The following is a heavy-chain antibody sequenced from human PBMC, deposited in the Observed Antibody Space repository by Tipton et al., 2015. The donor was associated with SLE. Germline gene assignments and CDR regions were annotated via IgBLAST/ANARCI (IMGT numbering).Heavy chain of an antibody. CDR2: IYYSGST. D-gene: IGHD2-15*01. J-gene: IGHJ3*01. V-gene: IGHV4-39*07. CDR3: ARRVTYCSGATCYPDAFDS. Sequence: TLFLTCTVSGGSISSSNYYWGWVRQPPGKGLEWIGNIYYSGSTYSNPSLKSRLIISLDTSKNQFSLKLRSVTAADTAVYFCARRVTYCSGATCYPDAFDSWGQGTMVTVSS. CDR1: GGSISSSNYY.